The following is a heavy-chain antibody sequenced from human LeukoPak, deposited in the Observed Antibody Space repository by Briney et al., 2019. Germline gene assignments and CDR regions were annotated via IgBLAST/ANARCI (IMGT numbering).Heavy chain of an antibody. Sequence: PGGSLRLSCAASGFTFSSYSMNWVRQAPGKGLEWVSSISSSSSYIYYADSVKGRFTISRDNTKNSLYLQMNSLRAEDTAVYYCARGEYCTNGVCPYYYYYMDVWGKGTTVTVSS. CDR1: GFTFSSYS. D-gene: IGHD2-8*01. CDR2: ISSSSSYI. J-gene: IGHJ6*03. CDR3: ARGEYCTNGVCPYYYYYMDV. V-gene: IGHV3-21*01.